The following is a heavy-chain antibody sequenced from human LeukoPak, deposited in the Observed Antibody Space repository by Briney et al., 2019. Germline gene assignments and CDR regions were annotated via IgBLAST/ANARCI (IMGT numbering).Heavy chain of an antibody. CDR2: TYYKSKWYN. J-gene: IGHJ2*01. V-gene: IGHV6-1*01. D-gene: IGHD5-12*01. Sequence: SQTLSLTCAISGDSVTSNSAVWNWIRQFPSRGLEWLGRTYYKSKWYNDYAVSVKSRITINADTSKNQFSLQLNSVTPEDTAVYYCARDSWGHWLRSNWYSPLWGRGTLVTVSS. CDR1: GDSVTSNSAV. CDR3: ARDSWGHWLRSNWYSPL.